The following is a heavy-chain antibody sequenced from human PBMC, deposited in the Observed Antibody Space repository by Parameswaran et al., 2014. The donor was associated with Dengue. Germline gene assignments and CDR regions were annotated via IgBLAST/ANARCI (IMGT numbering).Heavy chain of an antibody. CDR3: VRLEGDSYAWDY. CDR2: IYPGDYDT. V-gene: IGHV5-51*01. CDR1: GYNFSTYW. J-gene: IGHJ4*02. Sequence: GESLKISCKGSGYNFSTYWIGWVRQMSGKGLEWMGIIYPGDYDTRYSPSFQGQVTISADKSISTAYLQWSSLKASDTAIYYCVRLEGDSYAWDYWGQGTLVTVSS. D-gene: IGHD3-16*01.